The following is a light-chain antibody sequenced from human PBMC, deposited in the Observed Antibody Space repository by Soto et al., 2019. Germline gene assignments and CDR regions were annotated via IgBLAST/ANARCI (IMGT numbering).Light chain of an antibody. J-gene: IGLJ2*01. CDR2: SSN. Sequence: QSVLTQPPSVSGTPGQRVIISCSGSSSNIGSNAVNWYQQLPGTATKLLMASSNQRPSGVPDRFSGPKSGTSASLAISGRQSEDEADYYCATWDDSLNGVVFGGGTQLTVL. V-gene: IGLV1-44*01. CDR1: SSNIGSNA. CDR3: ATWDDSLNGVV.